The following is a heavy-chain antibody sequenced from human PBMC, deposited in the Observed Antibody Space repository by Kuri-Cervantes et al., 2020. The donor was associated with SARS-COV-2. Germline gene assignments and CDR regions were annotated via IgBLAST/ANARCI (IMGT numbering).Heavy chain of an antibody. V-gene: IGHV3-NL1*01. CDR2: ISSSGSYK. Sequence: GGSLRLSCTTSGFSFSSYSMSWVRQAPERGLEWVSYISSSGSYKYYADSVKGRFTISRDNSKNTLYLQMNSLRAEDTAVYYCAKDLEDIVVVPAATVTPLGAFDIWGQGTMVTVSS. J-gene: IGHJ3*02. CDR3: AKDLEDIVVVPAATVTPLGAFDI. D-gene: IGHD2-2*01. CDR1: GFSFSSYS.